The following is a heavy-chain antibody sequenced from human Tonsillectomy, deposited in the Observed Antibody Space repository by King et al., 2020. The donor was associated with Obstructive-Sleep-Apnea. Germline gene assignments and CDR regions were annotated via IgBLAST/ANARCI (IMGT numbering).Heavy chain of an antibody. CDR2: IYYSGST. CDR3: AREGDIVVVPAANMDV. Sequence: QLQESGPGLVKPSETLSLTCTVSGGSIGSSSYYWGWIRQPPGKGLEWIGGIYYSGSTYYNPSLKSRVTISVDTSKNQFSLKLSSVTAADTAVYYCAREGDIVVVPAANMDVWGQGTTVTVSS. CDR1: GGSIGSSSYY. V-gene: IGHV4-39*07. D-gene: IGHD2-2*01. J-gene: IGHJ6*02.